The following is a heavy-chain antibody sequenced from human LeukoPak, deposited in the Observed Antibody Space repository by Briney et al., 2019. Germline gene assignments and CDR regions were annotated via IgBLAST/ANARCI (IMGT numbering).Heavy chain of an antibody. J-gene: IGHJ4*02. V-gene: IGHV3-30-3*01. D-gene: IGHD4-17*01. CDR2: ISYDGSNK. CDR3: ARDYYGDFYFDY. Sequence: GGSLRLSWAAAGFTFSSYAMHWVRQAPGKGLEWVAVISYDGSNKYYADSVKGRFTISRDNSKNTLYLQMNSLRAEDTAVYYCARDYYGDFYFDYWGQGTLVTVSS. CDR1: GFTFSSYA.